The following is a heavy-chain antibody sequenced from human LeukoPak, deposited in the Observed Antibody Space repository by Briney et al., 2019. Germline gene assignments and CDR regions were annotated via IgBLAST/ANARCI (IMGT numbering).Heavy chain of an antibody. D-gene: IGHD6-19*01. Sequence: PGGSLRLSCAASGFTFSSYSMNRVRQAPGKGLEWVSYISGSSGTRYYAGSVKGRFTISRDNAKNSLYLQMNSLRAEDTAVYYCARAPYTSGWYRGDNDYWGKGTLVTVSS. CDR2: ISGSSGTR. CDR1: GFTFSSYS. V-gene: IGHV3-48*01. J-gene: IGHJ4*02. CDR3: ARAPYTSGWYRGDNDY.